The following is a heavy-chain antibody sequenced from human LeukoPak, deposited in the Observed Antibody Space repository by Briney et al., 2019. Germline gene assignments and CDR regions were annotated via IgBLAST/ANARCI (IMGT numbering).Heavy chain of an antibody. CDR2: IIPIFGTA. CDR3: ASLVGAAEGY. V-gene: IGHV1-69*05. Sequence: SMKVSCKASGGTFSSYAISWVRQAPGQGLEWMGGIIPIFGTANYAQKFQGRVTITTDESTSTAYMELSSLRSEDTAVYYCASLVGAAEGYWGQGTLVTVSS. CDR1: GGTFSSYA. J-gene: IGHJ4*02. D-gene: IGHD6-19*01.